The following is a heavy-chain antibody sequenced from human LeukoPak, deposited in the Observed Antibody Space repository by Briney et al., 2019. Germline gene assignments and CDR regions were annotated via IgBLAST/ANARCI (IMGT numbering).Heavy chain of an antibody. CDR1: GFTFSSYW. D-gene: IGHD6-19*01. Sequence: GGSLRLSCAASGFTFSSYWMHWVRQAPGKGLEWVSVIYSGGSTYYADSVKGRFTISRDNSKNTLYLQMNSLRAEDTAVYYCARDSSGWYYFDYWGQGTLVTVSS. V-gene: IGHV3-53*01. CDR3: ARDSSGWYYFDY. CDR2: IYSGGST. J-gene: IGHJ4*02.